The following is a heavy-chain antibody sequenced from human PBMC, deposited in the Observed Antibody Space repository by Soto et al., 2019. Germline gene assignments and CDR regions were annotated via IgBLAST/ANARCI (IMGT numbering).Heavy chain of an antibody. CDR1: GFTFSSYG. D-gene: IGHD5-18*01. J-gene: IGHJ6*02. CDR3: ERDGYKVELYYYYGMDV. Sequence: GWSLRLSCAASGFTFSSYGMHWVRHAPGKGLEWVAVIWYDGSNKYYADSVKGRFTISRDNSKNTLYLQMNSLRAEDTAVYYCERDGYKVELYYYYGMDVWGQRSTVTGSS. V-gene: IGHV3-33*01. CDR2: IWYDGSNK.